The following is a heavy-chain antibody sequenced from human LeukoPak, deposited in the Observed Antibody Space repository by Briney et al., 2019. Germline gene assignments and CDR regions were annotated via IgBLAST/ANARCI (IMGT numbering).Heavy chain of an antibody. CDR3: ARGPTIFGVVIIDY. CDR1: GGTFTSYD. Sequence: ASVKVSCKASGGTFTSYDINWVRQATGQGLEWMGWMNPNSGNTGYAQKFQGRVTITRNTSISTAYMELSSLRSEDTAVYYCARGPTIFGVVIIDYWGQGTLVTVSS. D-gene: IGHD3-3*01. V-gene: IGHV1-8*03. CDR2: MNPNSGNT. J-gene: IGHJ4*02.